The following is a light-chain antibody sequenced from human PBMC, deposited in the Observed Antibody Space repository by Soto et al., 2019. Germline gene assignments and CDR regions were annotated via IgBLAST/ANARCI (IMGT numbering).Light chain of an antibody. CDR2: GAT. Sequence: EIVLTQSPGTLSLSPGERATLYCRASSTVDSIYLAWYQQKPGQAPRLLIYGATNRATGIPDRFSGSGSGTDFTLTISRLEPEEFAVYYCQQYGSSLTLGGGTKVDIK. V-gene: IGKV3-20*01. CDR3: QQYGSSLT. CDR1: STVDSIY. J-gene: IGKJ4*01.